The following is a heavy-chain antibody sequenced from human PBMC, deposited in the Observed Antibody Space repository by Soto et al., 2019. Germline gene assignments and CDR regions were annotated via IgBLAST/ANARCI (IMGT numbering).Heavy chain of an antibody. CDR2: ISAYNGNT. J-gene: IGHJ4*02. Sequence: QVQLVQSRADVKKPVASVKVSCKASGYTFTTYGISWVRQAPGQCLEWMGWISAYNGNTNYAQKLQGRDTMTTDTSTSTAYMELRSLRSDDTAVYYCARDRALELGDYWGQGTLVTVSS. D-gene: IGHD1-26*01. V-gene: IGHV1-18*01. CDR1: GYTFTTYG. CDR3: ARDRALELGDY.